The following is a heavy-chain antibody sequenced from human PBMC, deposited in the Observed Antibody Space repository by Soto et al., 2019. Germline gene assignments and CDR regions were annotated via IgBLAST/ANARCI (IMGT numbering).Heavy chain of an antibody. CDR2: ISAYNGNT. D-gene: IGHD3-22*01. Sequence: QVQLVQSGAEVKKPGASVKVSCKASGYTFTSYGISWVRQAHGQGLEWMGWISAYNGNTNYAQKLQGRVTMTTDTSTSTAYMELRSLRSDDTAVYYCARARDYYDSSGHSLFDYWGQGTLVTVSS. CDR3: ARARDYYDSSGHSLFDY. CDR1: GYTFTSYG. J-gene: IGHJ4*02. V-gene: IGHV1-18*01.